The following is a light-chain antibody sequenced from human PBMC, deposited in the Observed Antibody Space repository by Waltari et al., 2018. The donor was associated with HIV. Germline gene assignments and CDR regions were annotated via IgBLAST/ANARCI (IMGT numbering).Light chain of an antibody. J-gene: IGKJ5*01. Sequence: IQLTQSPSFLSASVGDRVTITCRASQGIDSYLAWYQQKPGKAPKLLIYDASTFQSGVPSSFSGSGSGTEFTLTISSLQPEDFATYYCQQLKTYPAVTFGQGTGLEI. V-gene: IGKV1-9*01. CDR2: DAS. CDR3: QQLKTYPAVT. CDR1: QGIDSY.